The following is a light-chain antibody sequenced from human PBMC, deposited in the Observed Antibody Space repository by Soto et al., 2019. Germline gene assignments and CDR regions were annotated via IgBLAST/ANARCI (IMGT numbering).Light chain of an antibody. CDR1: SSNIGGNI. V-gene: IGLV1-44*01. CDR2: TNN. Sequence: QSVLTQPPSASGTPGQRVTISCSGSSSNIGGNIVNWYQQLPGTAPKILIYTNNQRPSGVPDRFSDSKSGTSASLAISGLQSEDEADYYCAAWDGSLQTWVFGGGTKLTVL. J-gene: IGLJ3*02. CDR3: AAWDGSLQTWV.